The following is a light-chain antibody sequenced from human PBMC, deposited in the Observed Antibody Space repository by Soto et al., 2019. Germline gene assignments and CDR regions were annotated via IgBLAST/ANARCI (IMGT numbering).Light chain of an antibody. CDR2: GAS. V-gene: IGKV3-20*01. Sequence: EIVLTQSPGTLSLSPGERATLSCRASQSVSRNYLVWYQQKPGQAPRLLIYGASSRATGIPDRFSGSGSGTDFTLTINSLQSEDFAVYYCQQYNNWPRTFGQGTKVEIK. CDR3: QQYNNWPRT. CDR1: QSVSRNY. J-gene: IGKJ1*01.